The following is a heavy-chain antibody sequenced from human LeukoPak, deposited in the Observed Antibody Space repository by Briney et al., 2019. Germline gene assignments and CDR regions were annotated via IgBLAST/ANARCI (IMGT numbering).Heavy chain of an antibody. D-gene: IGHD3-22*01. CDR3: AKLMRDYYDSSGYYSYYFDY. CDR1: GFTFSSYA. CDR2: ISGSGGST. J-gene: IGHJ4*02. Sequence: GGSLRLSCAASGFTFSSYAMSWVRQAPGKGLEWVSAISGSGGSTYYADSVKGRFTISRDNPKNTLYLQMNSLRAEDTAVYYCAKLMRDYYDSSGYYSYYFDYWGQGTLVTVSS. V-gene: IGHV3-23*01.